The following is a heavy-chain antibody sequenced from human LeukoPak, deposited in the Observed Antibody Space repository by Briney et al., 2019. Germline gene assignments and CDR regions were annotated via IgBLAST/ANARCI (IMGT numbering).Heavy chain of an antibody. J-gene: IGHJ5*02. CDR2: INPNSGGT. V-gene: IGHV1-2*04. D-gene: IGHD6-13*01. CDR3: ARGIAAAGTEWFDP. Sequence: ASVKVSCKASGGTFISYAISWVRQAPGQGLEWMGWINPNSGGTNYAQKFQGWVTMTRDTSISTAYMELSRLRSDDTTVYYCARGIAAAGTEWFDPWGQGTLVTVSS. CDR1: GGTFISYA.